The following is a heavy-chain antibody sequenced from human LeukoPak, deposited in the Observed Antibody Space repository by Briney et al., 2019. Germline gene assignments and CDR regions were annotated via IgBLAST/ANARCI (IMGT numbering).Heavy chain of an antibody. CDR1: GFTFSSYG. Sequence: PGGSLRLSCAASGFTFSSYGMHWVRQAPGKGLEWVAVISYDGSNKYYADSVKGRFTVSRDNAKNSLYLQMSSLRAEDTAVYYCARRGVATPPVIYWGQGTLVTVSS. D-gene: IGHD4-23*01. J-gene: IGHJ4*02. V-gene: IGHV3-30*03. CDR3: ARRGVATPPVIY. CDR2: ISYDGSNK.